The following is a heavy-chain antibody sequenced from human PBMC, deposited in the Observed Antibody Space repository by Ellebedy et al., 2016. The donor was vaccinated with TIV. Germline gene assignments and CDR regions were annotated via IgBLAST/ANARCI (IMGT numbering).Heavy chain of an antibody. J-gene: IGHJ6*02. CDR1: GYIFGDFE. D-gene: IGHD3-10*01. CDR3: ARTWTSVRGVLDV. Sequence: ASVKVSXXTSGYIFGDFEITWVGQAPGQGLEWMGGHTNYAQRFQGRVRVTTDASRSTGYMELRSLTSDDTAVYYCARTWTSVRGVLDVWGQGTTISVSS. CDR2: HT. V-gene: IGHV1-18*01.